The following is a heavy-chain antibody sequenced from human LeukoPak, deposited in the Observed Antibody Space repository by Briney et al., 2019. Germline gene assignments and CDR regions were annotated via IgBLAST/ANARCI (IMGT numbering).Heavy chain of an antibody. D-gene: IGHD4-17*01. CDR1: GYSISSGYY. J-gene: IGHJ4*01. Sequence: SETLSLTCTVYGYSISSGYYWGWIRQPPGKGLEWIGSIYYSGSTYYNPSLKTRVTISIDTSKNQFSLKLDSVTAADTAVYYCARLQATVTIHAYFDYWGQGTLVTVSS. CDR2: IYYSGST. V-gene: IGHV4-38-2*02. CDR3: ARLQATVTIHAYFDY.